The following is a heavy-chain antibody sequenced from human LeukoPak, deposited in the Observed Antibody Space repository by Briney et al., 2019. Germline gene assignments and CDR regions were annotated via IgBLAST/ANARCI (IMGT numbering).Heavy chain of an antibody. J-gene: IGHJ4*02. Sequence: GGSLRLSCTPSGFFFGDYVMSWVRQAPGKGLECVGFIRSKAYGRTAEYAASVKGRFTISRDDSKSIAYLQMNSLKTEDTAVYYCTRSVAAAGNRHFDYWGQGTLVTVSS. D-gene: IGHD6-25*01. CDR2: IRSKAYGRTA. CDR1: GFFFGDYV. CDR3: TRSVAAAGNRHFDY. V-gene: IGHV3-49*04.